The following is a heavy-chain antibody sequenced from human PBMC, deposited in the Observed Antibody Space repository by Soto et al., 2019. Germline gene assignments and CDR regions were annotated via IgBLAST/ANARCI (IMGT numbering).Heavy chain of an antibody. CDR2: IIPIFGTA. V-gene: IGHV1-69*13. D-gene: IGHD3-3*01. J-gene: IGHJ6*02. CDR3: ARPTYDFWSGYPPPYYGMDV. Sequence: VASVRVSCKASGGTFSSYAISWVRQAPGQGLEWMGGIIPIFGTANYAQKFQGRVTITADESTSTAYMELSSLRSEDTAVYYCARPTYDFWSGYPPPYYGMDVWGQGTTVTVS. CDR1: GGTFSSYA.